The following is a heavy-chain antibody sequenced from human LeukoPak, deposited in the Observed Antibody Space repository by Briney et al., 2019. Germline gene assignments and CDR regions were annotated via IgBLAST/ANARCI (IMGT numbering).Heavy chain of an antibody. CDR1: GGSINGGNYY. J-gene: IGHJ4*02. Sequence: PSETLSLTCTVSGGSINGGNYYWTWLRQPAGKGLEWIGRISPSGSTNHNPSLTSRVTISVDTSKNQFSLKLNFVTAADTAVYYCARVSYEEGVDYWGQGTLVTVSS. V-gene: IGHV4-61*02. CDR2: ISPSGST. CDR3: ARVSYEEGVDY. D-gene: IGHD3-3*01.